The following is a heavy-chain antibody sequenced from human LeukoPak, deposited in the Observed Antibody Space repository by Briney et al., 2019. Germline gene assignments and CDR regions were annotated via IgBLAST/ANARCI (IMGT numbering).Heavy chain of an antibody. Sequence: GGSLRLSCAASGFTFSDYYMSWIRQAPGKGLEWVANIKQDGSEKYYADSVKGRFTISRDNSKNTLYLQMNSLRAEDTAVYYCAKALQYCSSTSCYGHYYYGMDVWGQGTTVTVSS. CDR1: GFTFSDYY. CDR3: AKALQYCSSTSCYGHYYYGMDV. J-gene: IGHJ6*02. V-gene: IGHV3-7*01. CDR2: IKQDGSEK. D-gene: IGHD2-2*01.